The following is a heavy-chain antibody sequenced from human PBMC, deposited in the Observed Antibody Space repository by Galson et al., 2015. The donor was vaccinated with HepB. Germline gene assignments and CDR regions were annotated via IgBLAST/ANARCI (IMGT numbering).Heavy chain of an antibody. CDR3: ARGGLLVGATAHDAFDI. Sequence: SETLSLTCTVSGASISSYYWSWIRQPPGKGLEWIGYFYYSGSTDCNPSLKSRLTISIDTSKNQFSLNLGSVTAADTAVYYCARGGLLVGATAHDAFDIWGQGTMVTVSS. J-gene: IGHJ3*02. CDR2: FYYSGST. D-gene: IGHD1-26*01. V-gene: IGHV4-59*01. CDR1: GASISSYY.